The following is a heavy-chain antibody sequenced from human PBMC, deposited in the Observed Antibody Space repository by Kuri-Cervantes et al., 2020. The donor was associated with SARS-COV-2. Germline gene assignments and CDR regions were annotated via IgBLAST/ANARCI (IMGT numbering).Heavy chain of an antibody. Sequence: GESLKISCAASGFTLSRYTMNWVRQAPGKALEWVSSISGSGSYIYYADSVKGRFTISKESGENSLYLHINSLRGDDTAVYYCARVACSSSNCAIYYYYMDVWGKGTTVTVSS. CDR1: GFTLSRYT. CDR3: ARVACSSSNCAIYYYYMDV. J-gene: IGHJ6*03. D-gene: IGHD2-2*01. V-gene: IGHV3-21*01. CDR2: ISGSGSYI.